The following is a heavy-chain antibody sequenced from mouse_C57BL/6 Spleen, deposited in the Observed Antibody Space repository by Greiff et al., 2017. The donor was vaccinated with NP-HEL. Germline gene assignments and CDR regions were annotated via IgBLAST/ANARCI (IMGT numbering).Heavy chain of an antibody. D-gene: IGHD1-1*01. CDR3: TRWIYYYGSSYHYYAMDY. CDR2: IRNKANNHAT. Sequence: EVKLVESGGGLVQPGGSMKLSCAASGFTFSDAWMDWVRQSPEKGLEWVAEIRNKANNHATYYAESVKGRFTISRDDSKSSVYLQMNSLRAEDTGIYYCTRWIYYYGSSYHYYAMDYWGQGTSVTVSS. CDR1: GFTFSDAW. V-gene: IGHV6-6*01. J-gene: IGHJ4*01.